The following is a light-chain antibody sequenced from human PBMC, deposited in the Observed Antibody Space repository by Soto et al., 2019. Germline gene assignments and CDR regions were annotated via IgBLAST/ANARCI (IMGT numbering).Light chain of an antibody. V-gene: IGKV1-39*01. CDR2: AAS. J-gene: IGKJ2*01. CDR3: QQSYSTRKT. Sequence: DIQMTQSPSSLSASVGDRVTITCRASQSISSYLNWYQQKPGKAPKLLIYAASSLQSGVPSRFSGSGSGTDFTLTISSLQPEDFATYYCQQSYSTRKTFGHGTKLEIK. CDR1: QSISSY.